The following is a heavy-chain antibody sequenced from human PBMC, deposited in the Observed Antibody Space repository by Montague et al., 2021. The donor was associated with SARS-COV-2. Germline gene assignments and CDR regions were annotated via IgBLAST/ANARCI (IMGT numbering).Heavy chain of an antibody. V-gene: IGHV4-34*01. J-gene: IGHJ4*02. CDR1: GGSFSGYY. CDR2: INDSGST. D-gene: IGHD6-19*01. Sequence: SETLSLTCGVFGGSFSGYYWGWIRQTPGMGLEWIGEINDSGSTLYKSSLQGRASISVDTSTNQLSLRLTSVSAADSAKYFCARHRRFGVPVAGGAYFDHWGQGTQVTVSS. CDR3: ARHRRFGVPVAGGAYFDH.